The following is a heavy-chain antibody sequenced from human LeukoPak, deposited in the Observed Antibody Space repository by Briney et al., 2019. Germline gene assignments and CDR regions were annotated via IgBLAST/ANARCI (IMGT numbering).Heavy chain of an antibody. CDR3: ARDQINSSGNKPPFDY. V-gene: IGHV3-7*01. CDR2: IKQDGSEK. Sequence: GGSLRLSCAASGFTFSNYWMSWVRQAPGKGLQWVANIKQDGSEKYYVDSVKGRFTISRDNAKNSLYLQMNSLRAEDTAVYYCARDQINSSGNKPPFDYWGRGTLVTVSS. D-gene: IGHD1-26*01. J-gene: IGHJ4*02. CDR1: GFTFSNYW.